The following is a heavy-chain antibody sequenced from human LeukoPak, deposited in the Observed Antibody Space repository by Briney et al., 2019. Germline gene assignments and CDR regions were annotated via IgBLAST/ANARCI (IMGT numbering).Heavy chain of an antibody. CDR2: ISGSGASA. CDR3: AKGAGYCSTTGCPGDAFDI. D-gene: IGHD2-2*03. J-gene: IGHJ3*02. Sequence: GGSLRLSCAASGFTFSSYAMSWVRQAPGKGLEWVSAISGSGASAHYADSVKGRFTISRDNSKNTLYLQMNSLRVEDTAVYYCAKGAGYCSTTGCPGDAFDIWGQGTMVTVSS. V-gene: IGHV3-23*01. CDR1: GFTFSSYA.